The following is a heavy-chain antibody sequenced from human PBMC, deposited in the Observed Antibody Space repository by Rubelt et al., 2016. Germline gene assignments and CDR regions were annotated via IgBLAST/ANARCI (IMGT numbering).Heavy chain of an antibody. V-gene: IGHV4-39*02. D-gene: IGHD4-17*01. CDR2: IYYSGST. CDR1: GGSISSSSYY. CDR3: ARDASTDYDFDY. J-gene: IGHJ4*02. Sequence: QLQLQESGPGLVKPSETLSLTCTVSGGSISSSSYYWGWIRQPPGKGLEWIGSIYYSGSTYYNPSLKSRVTISVDTSKNQFPLKLSSVTAADTAVYYCARDASTDYDFDYWGQGSLVTVSS.